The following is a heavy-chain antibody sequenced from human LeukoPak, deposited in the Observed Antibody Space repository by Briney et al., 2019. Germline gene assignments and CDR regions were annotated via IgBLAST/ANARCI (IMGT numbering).Heavy chain of an antibody. CDR3: ARGSGSGSYSD. D-gene: IGHD1-26*01. J-gene: IGHJ4*02. Sequence: SETLSLTCTVSGGSISSGDYYWSWIRPPPGKGLEWIGYIYYSGSTYYNPSLKSRVTISVDTSKNQFSLKLSSVTAADTAVYYCARGSGSGSYSDWGQGTLVTVSS. V-gene: IGHV4-30-4*01. CDR2: IYYSGST. CDR1: GGSISSGDYY.